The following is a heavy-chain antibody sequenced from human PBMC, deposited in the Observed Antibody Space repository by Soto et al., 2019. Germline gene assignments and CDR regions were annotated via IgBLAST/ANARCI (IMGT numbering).Heavy chain of an antibody. Sequence: QVQLQESGPGLVKPSQTLSLTCTVSGGSISSGDYFWSWFRQPPGKGLEWIGYIYHSGSAYYNPSLKSRXXIXVXXSKNQFSLKLSSVTAADTAVYYCARDSSGWNWFDPWGQGTLVTVSS. CDR3: ARDSSGWNWFDP. J-gene: IGHJ5*02. CDR2: IYHSGSA. V-gene: IGHV4-30-4*01. D-gene: IGHD6-19*01. CDR1: GGSISSGDYF.